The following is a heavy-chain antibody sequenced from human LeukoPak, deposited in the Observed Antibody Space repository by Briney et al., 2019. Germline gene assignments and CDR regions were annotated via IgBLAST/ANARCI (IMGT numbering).Heavy chain of an antibody. CDR3: AKKTIVGATVDAFDI. CDR1: GFTFSNYG. D-gene: IGHD1-26*01. J-gene: IGHJ3*02. Sequence: PGGSLRLSCAASGFTFSNYGMHWVRQAPGKGLEWVESIRYDGFNKYYADSLKGRFTISRDNSKTTLYLQMNSLRAEDTAVYYCAKKTIVGATVDAFDIWGQGTMVSVSS. V-gene: IGHV3-30*02. CDR2: IRYDGFNK.